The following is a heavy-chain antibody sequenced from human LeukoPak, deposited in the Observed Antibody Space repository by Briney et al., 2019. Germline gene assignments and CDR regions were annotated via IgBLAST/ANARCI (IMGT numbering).Heavy chain of an antibody. CDR3: ARRRTYYDFWSGYRPFDY. D-gene: IGHD3-3*01. CDR2: INHSGST. CDR1: GGSFSGYY. J-gene: IGHJ4*02. V-gene: IGHV4-34*01. Sequence: SETLSLTCAVYGGSFSGYYWSWIRQPPGKGLEWIGEINHSGSTNYNPSLKSRVTISVDTSKNQFSLKLSSVTAADTAVYYCARRRTYYDFWSGYRPFDYWGQGTLVTVSS.